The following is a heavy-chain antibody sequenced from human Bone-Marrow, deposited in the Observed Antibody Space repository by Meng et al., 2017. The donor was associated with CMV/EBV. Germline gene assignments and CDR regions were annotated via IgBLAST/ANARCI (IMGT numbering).Heavy chain of an antibody. CDR1: GFTFGDYA. Sequence: GGSLRLSCTASGFTFGDYAMSWVRQAPGKGLEWVGFIRSKAYGGTTEYAASVKGRFTISRDVSKSIAYLQMNSLKTEDTAVYYCTREENDFWSGYPDRFDYWGQGTLVTVSS. D-gene: IGHD3-3*01. J-gene: IGHJ4*02. CDR3: TREENDFWSGYPDRFDY. CDR2: IRSKAYGGTT. V-gene: IGHV3-49*04.